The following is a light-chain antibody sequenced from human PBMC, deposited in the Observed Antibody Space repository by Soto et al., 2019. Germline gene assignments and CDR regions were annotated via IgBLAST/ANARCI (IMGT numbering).Light chain of an antibody. CDR3: QQRSNWPPLT. J-gene: IGKJ4*01. Sequence: EIVLTQSPATLSLSPGERATLSCRASQSLSSYLAWYQQKPAQAPRLLIFDASNRATGIPARFGGSGSGTDFTLTISSLEPEDFAVYYCQQRSNWPPLTFGGGTKVEIK. CDR2: DAS. CDR1: QSLSSY. V-gene: IGKV3-11*01.